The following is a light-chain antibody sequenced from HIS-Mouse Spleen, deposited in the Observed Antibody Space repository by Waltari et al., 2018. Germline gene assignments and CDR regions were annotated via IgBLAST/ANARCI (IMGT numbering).Light chain of an antibody. CDR3: CSYAGSSTWV. V-gene: IGLV2-23*01. J-gene: IGLJ3*02. CDR2: AGS. Sequence: QSALTQPASVSGSPGQSITISCTGTSSAVGSYNLVSWYQQHPGKAPKLMIYAGSKRPSWVSNRFSGSKSGNTASLTISGLQAEDEADYYCCSYAGSSTWVFGGGTKLTVL. CDR1: SSAVGSYNL.